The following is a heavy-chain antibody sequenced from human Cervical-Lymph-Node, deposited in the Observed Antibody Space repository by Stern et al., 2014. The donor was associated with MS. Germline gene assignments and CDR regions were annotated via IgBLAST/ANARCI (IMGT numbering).Heavy chain of an antibody. CDR2: IHYKAGKA. CDR3: ARGGGSHSDTWEDY. Sequence: VQLVESGAELRKPGASVKVSCKASGYTFTSYAMNWVRQAPGQGLEWMGWIHYKAGKATFAQGFTGRFVFSLDTSVSTAYLQINSLKSEDTAVYFCARGGGSHSDTWEDYWGQGTLVTVSS. J-gene: IGHJ4*02. V-gene: IGHV7-4-1*02. D-gene: IGHD1-26*01. CDR1: GYTFTSYA.